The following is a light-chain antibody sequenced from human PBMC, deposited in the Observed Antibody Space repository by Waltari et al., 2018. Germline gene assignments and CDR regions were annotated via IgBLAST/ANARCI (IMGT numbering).Light chain of an antibody. CDR2: YISDSEK. CDR3: MIWYSSTWV. J-gene: IGLJ3*02. Sequence: QAVVTQPTYLSASPGASVSPTCTLRSGVNVGTYTIYWYQQKPGSPPRFLLSYISDSEKKQWSGVPSRFSGFKDASANRGILLISGLQSEDEADYYCMIWYSSTWVFGGGTRLTVL. V-gene: IGLV5-45*01. CDR1: SGVNVGTYT.